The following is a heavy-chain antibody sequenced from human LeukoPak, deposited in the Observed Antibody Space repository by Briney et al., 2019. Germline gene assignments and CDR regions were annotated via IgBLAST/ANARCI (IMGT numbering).Heavy chain of an antibody. D-gene: IGHD3-22*01. CDR1: GYTFTSYG. CDR3: ARVPITMIVVVTPGDDAFDI. Sequence: GASVKVSCKASGYTFTSYGISWVRQAPGQGLEWMGWISAYNGNTNYARKLQGRVTMTTDTSTSTAYMELRSLRSDDTAVYYCARVPITMIVVVTPGDDAFDIWGQGTMVTVSS. J-gene: IGHJ3*02. CDR2: ISAYNGNT. V-gene: IGHV1-18*01.